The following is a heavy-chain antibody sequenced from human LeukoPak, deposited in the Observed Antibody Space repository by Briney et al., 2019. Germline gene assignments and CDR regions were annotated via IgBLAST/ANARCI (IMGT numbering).Heavy chain of an antibody. Sequence: SETLSLTCTVSGGSISSGSYYWSWIRQPAGKGLEWIGRIYTSGSTNYNPSLKSRVTISVDTSKNQFSLKLSSVTAADTAVYYCTRAPFSGSYYYSYHMDVWGKGTTVTVSS. CDR3: TRAPFSGSYYYSYHMDV. CDR1: GGSISSGSYY. CDR2: IYTSGST. J-gene: IGHJ6*03. V-gene: IGHV4-61*02. D-gene: IGHD1-26*01.